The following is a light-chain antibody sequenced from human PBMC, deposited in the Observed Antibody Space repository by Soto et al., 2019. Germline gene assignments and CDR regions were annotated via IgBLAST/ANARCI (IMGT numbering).Light chain of an antibody. CDR3: QQYDGSPRT. CDR2: DAS. J-gene: IGKJ1*01. Sequence: EIVLTPSPATLSLSPVERATLSCRASQSVSSYLAWYQQKPGQAPRLLIYDASNRATGIPARFSGSGSGTDFTLTITRLEPEDFAVYHCQQYDGSPRTFGQGTKVDIK. CDR1: QSVSSY. V-gene: IGKV3-11*01.